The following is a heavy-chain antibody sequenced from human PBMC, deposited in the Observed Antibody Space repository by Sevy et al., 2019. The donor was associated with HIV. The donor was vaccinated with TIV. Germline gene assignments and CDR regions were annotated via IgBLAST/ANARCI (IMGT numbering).Heavy chain of an antibody. Sequence: GGSLRLSCAASGFTFSTYTMNWVRQAPGKGLEWVSYISSDGKAIYYADSMKGRFTISRDNAKNSLYLQMNSLGDEDTAVYYCARDPLIGLDYWGQGILVTVSS. V-gene: IGHV3-48*02. CDR2: ISSDGKAI. CDR3: ARDPLIGLDY. J-gene: IGHJ4*02. D-gene: IGHD3-16*01. CDR1: GFTFSTYT.